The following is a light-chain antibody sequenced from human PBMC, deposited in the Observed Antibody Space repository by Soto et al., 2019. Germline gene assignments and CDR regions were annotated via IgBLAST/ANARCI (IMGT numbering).Light chain of an antibody. CDR1: SSDVGSYNL. CDR2: EVT. J-gene: IGLJ1*01. Sequence: QSVLTQPASVSGSPGQSITISCTGTSSDVGSYNLVSWYQQHPGKAPKLMIYEVTKRPSGVSNRFSGSKSGSTASLTISGLQAEDEADYYCCSYEHSRTSVFGTGTKVTVL. V-gene: IGLV2-23*02. CDR3: CSYEHSRTSV.